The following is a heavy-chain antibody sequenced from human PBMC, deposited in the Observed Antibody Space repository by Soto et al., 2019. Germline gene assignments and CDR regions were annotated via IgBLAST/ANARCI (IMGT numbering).Heavy chain of an antibody. CDR3: ARAEGITIFGVVTLIDY. CDR2: ISYDGSNK. Sequence: GGSLRLSCAASGFTFSSYAMHWVRQAPGKGLEWVAVISYDGSNKYYADSVKGRFTISRDNSKNTLYLQMNSLRAEDTAVYYCARAEGITIFGVVTLIDYWGQGTLVTVSS. CDR1: GFTFSSYA. J-gene: IGHJ4*02. D-gene: IGHD3-3*01. V-gene: IGHV3-30-3*01.